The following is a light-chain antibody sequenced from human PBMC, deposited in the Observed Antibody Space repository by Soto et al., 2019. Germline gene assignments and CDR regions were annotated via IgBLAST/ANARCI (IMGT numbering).Light chain of an antibody. Sequence: QSVLTQPPSASGTPGQRVTISCSGSSSNIGSNYVYWYQQLPGTAPKLLIYRNNQRPSGVPDRFSGSKSGTSDSLAISGLRSEDESDYYCVAWDDSLEVFGGGTKLTVL. CDR1: SSNIGSNY. CDR2: RNN. CDR3: VAWDDSLEV. J-gene: IGLJ2*01. V-gene: IGLV1-47*01.